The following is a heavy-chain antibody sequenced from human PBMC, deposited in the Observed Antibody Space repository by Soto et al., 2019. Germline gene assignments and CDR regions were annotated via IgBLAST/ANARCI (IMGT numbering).Heavy chain of an antibody. V-gene: IGHV1-2*04. D-gene: IGHD2-2*01. CDR1: GYTFTGYY. CDR3: ARGGTGYCSSTSCSNWFDP. J-gene: IGHJ5*02. CDR2: INPNSGGT. Sequence: GASVKVSCKASGYTFTGYYMHWVRQAPGQGLEWMGWINPNSGGTNYAQKFQGWVTMTRDTSISTAYMELSRLRSDDTAVYYCARGGTGYCSSTSCSNWFDPWGQGTLVTVS.